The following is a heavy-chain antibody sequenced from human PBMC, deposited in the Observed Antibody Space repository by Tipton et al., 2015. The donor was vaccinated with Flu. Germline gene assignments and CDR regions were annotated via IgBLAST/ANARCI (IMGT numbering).Heavy chain of an antibody. Sequence: GLVKPSETLSLTRSVSADSISSNYWSWIRQSPGKGLEWIGYIYNTWSTNYNPSLKSRVTISVDTSKNQFSLNLRSVTAADTAVYYCARQDHGLDVWGQGTTVSVS. CDR1: ADSISSNY. D-gene: IGHD2-8*01. CDR2: IYNTWST. V-gene: IGHV4-59*08. J-gene: IGHJ6*02. CDR3: ARQDHGLDV.